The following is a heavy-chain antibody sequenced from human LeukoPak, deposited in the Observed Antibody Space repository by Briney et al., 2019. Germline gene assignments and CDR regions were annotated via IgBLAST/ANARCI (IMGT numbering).Heavy chain of an antibody. Sequence: GGSLRLSCAASGFTFSSYGMHWVRQALGKGLEWVAFIRYDGGNRYYADSVKGRFTISRDNSKNTLYLQMNSLRAEDTAVYYCAKDSRGYSYGTSYYYMDVWGKGTTVTVSS. CDR3: AKDSRGYSYGTSYYYMDV. CDR1: GFTFSSYG. CDR2: IRYDGGNR. V-gene: IGHV3-30*02. D-gene: IGHD5-18*01. J-gene: IGHJ6*03.